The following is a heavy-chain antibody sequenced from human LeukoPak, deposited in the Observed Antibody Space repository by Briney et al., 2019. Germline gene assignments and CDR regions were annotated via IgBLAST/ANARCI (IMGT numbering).Heavy chain of an antibody. D-gene: IGHD3-22*01. CDR1: GGSFSGYY. V-gene: IGHV4-34*01. Sequence: PSETLSLTCAVYGGSFSGYYWSWIRQPPGKGLEWIGEINHSGSTNYNPSLKSRVTISVDTSKNQFSLKLSSVTAADTAVYYCAREGYYDSSLKNAFDIWGQGTMVTVSS. CDR3: AREGYYDSSLKNAFDI. CDR2: INHSGST. J-gene: IGHJ3*02.